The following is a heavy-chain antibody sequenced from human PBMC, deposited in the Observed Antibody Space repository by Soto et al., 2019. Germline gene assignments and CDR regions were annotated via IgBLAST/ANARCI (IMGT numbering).Heavy chain of an antibody. CDR2: ISGSGGST. J-gene: IGHJ4*02. D-gene: IGHD6-19*01. V-gene: IGHV3-23*01. Sequence: PGGSLRLSCAASGFTFSSYVMSWVCQAPGKGLEWVSAISGSGGSTYYADSVKGRFTISRDNSKNTQYLQMNSLRAEDTAVYYCAKAVGQWLGSYYFEYWGQGTLVTVSS. CDR3: AKAVGQWLGSYYFEY. CDR1: GFTFSSYV.